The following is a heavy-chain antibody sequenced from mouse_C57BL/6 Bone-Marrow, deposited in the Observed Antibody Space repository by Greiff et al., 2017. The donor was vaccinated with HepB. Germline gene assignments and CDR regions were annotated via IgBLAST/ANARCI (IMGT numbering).Heavy chain of an antibody. Sequence: VQLQQSGAELVMPGASVKLSCKASGYTFTSYWMHWVKQRPGQGLEWIGEIDPSDSYTNYNQKFKGKSTLTVDKSSSTAYMQLSSLTSEDSAVYYCARWGYGSSSDYWGQGTTLTVSS. CDR1: GYTFTSYW. V-gene: IGHV1-69*01. CDR3: ARWGYGSSSDY. J-gene: IGHJ2*01. D-gene: IGHD1-1*01. CDR2: IDPSDSYT.